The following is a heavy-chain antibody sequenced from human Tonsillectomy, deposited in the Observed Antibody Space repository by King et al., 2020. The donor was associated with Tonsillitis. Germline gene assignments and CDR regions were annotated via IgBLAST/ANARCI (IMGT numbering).Heavy chain of an antibody. J-gene: IGHJ4*02. Sequence: VQLVQSGGGLVQPGGSLRLSCAASGFTFSSFWMSWVRQAPGKGRGWGAIIKQGGSEKLYVDSVKGRFTHSRDNAKNSLYLQMNSLRAEDTAVYYCASGSGWVFDYWGQGTLVTVSS. CDR2: IKQGGSEK. CDR3: ASGSGWVFDY. D-gene: IGHD6-25*01. V-gene: IGHV3-7*01. CDR1: GFTFSSFW.